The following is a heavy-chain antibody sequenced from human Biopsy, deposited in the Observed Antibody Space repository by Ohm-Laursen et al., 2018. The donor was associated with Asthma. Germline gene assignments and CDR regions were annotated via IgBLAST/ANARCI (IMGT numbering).Heavy chain of an antibody. CDR3: AKVRSDWVITESFDY. CDR2: ISWNSATI. CDR1: GFKFDEYT. Sequence: SPRLSCAAPGFKFDEYTMHWVRQAPGKGLEWVSGISWNSATIGYADSVEGRFTISRDNAKNSVFLHMDSLRPEDTAFYYCAKVRSDWVITESFDYWGQGVLVTVSS. D-gene: IGHD3-22*01. V-gene: IGHV3-9*01. J-gene: IGHJ4*02.